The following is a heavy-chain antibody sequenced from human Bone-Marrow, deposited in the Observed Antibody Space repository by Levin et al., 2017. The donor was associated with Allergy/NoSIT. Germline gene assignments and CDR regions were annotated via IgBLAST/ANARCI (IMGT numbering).Heavy chain of an antibody. Sequence: GGSLRLSCAASGITVSSNYLSWVRQTPTRGLEWVSIVYVGGLTYYADSVKGRFTISRDDSKNTLDLQMSSLRAEDTAVYYCARSHTSPYFFGLWGQGTQVTVSS. V-gene: IGHV3-53*01. CDR2: VYVGGLT. J-gene: IGHJ4*02. CDR1: GITVSSNY. CDR3: ARSHTSPYFFGL. D-gene: IGHD2-2*01.